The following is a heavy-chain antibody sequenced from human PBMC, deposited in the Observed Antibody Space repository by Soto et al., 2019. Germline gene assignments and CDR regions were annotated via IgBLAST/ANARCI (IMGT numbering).Heavy chain of an antibody. V-gene: IGHV1-18*01. J-gene: IGHJ4*02. Sequence: ASVKVSCKASGYTFTSYGISWVRQAPGQGLEWMGWISAYNGNTNYAQKLQGRVTMTTDTSTSTAYMELRSLRSDDTAVYYCARDLFGMRGYGDNAYWGQGTLVTVSS. CDR2: ISAYNGNT. D-gene: IGHD4-17*01. CDR1: GYTFTSYG. CDR3: ARDLFGMRGYGDNAY.